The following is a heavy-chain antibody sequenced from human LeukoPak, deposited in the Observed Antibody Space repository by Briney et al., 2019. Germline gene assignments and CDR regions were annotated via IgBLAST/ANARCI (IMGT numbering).Heavy chain of an antibody. V-gene: IGHV3-53*01. Sequence: PGGSLRLSCAASGSGFTVSSNYMSWVRQAPGKGLEWVSVIYTGGSTYYADSVKGRFTISRDNSKNTLYLQMNSLRAEDTAVYYCAKDLRYSGHSGGHYWGQGTLVTVSS. CDR1: GSGFTVSSNY. J-gene: IGHJ4*02. D-gene: IGHD1-26*01. CDR2: IYTGGST. CDR3: AKDLRYSGHSGGHY.